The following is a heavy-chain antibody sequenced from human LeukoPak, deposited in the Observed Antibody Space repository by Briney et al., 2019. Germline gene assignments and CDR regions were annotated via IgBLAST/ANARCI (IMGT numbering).Heavy chain of an antibody. CDR2: ISYDGSNK. CDR1: GSTFSSYA. V-gene: IGHV3-30*04. CDR3: ARDAGARFDP. Sequence: GGSLRLSCAASGSTFSSYAMHWVRQAPGKGLEWVAVISYDGSNKYYADSVKGRFTISRDNSKNTLYLQMNSLRAEDTAVYYCARDAGARFDPWGQGTLVTVSS. J-gene: IGHJ5*02.